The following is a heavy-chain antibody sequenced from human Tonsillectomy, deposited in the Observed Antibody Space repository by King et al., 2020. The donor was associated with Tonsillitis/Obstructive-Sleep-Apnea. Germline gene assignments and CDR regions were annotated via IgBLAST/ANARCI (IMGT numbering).Heavy chain of an antibody. Sequence: QLVQSGAEVKKPGSSVKVSCKASGGTFSSYAISWVRQAPGQGLEWMGGIIPIFGTANYAQKFQGRVTITADESTSTAYMELSSLRSEETAVFYCARAREYRSGWYGWFDPWGQGTLVTVSS. CDR2: IIPIFGTA. D-gene: IGHD6-19*01. J-gene: IGHJ5*02. V-gene: IGHV1-69*01. CDR1: GGTFSSYA. CDR3: ARAREYRSGWYGWFDP.